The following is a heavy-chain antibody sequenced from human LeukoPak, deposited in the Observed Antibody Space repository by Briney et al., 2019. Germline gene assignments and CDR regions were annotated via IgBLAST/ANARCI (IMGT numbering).Heavy chain of an antibody. J-gene: IGHJ4*02. CDR1: GGSFSGYY. CDR3: AREVQVSGSFDY. V-gene: IGHV4-59*01. CDR2: IYYSGST. D-gene: IGHD1-26*01. Sequence: SETLSLTCAVYGGSFSGYYWSWIRQPPGKGLEWIGYIYYSGSTNYNPSLKSRVTISVDTSKNQFSLKLSSVTAADTAVYYCAREVQVSGSFDYWGQGTLVTVSS.